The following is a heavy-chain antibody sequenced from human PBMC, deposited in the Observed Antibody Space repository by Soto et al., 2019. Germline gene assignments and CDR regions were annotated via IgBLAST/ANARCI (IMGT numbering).Heavy chain of an antibody. CDR3: ARAAFRSGYYGYYYGMDV. Sequence: QVQLVQSGAEVKKPGSSVKVSCKASGGTFSTHAISWVRQAPGQGLEWLGGILPTLGTPNYAQKFQGRVTVTADEYTSTAYMELSRLTSEDTAVYYCARAAFRSGYYGYYYGMDVWGQGTAVNV. J-gene: IGHJ6*02. V-gene: IGHV1-69*01. CDR1: GGTFSTHA. D-gene: IGHD3-3*01. CDR2: ILPTLGTP.